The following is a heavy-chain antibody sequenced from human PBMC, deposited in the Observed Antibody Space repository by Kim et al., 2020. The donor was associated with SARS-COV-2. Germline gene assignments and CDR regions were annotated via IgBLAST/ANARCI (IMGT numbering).Heavy chain of an antibody. CDR2: IYYSGST. D-gene: IGHD2-2*01. J-gene: IGHJ6*02. Sequence: SETLSLTCTVSGGSISSSSYYWGWIRQPPGKGLEWIGSIYYSGSTYYNPSLKSRVTISVDTSKNQFSLKLSSVTAADTAVYYCARALGYCSSTSCNYYYGMDVWGQGTTVTVSS. CDR3: ARALGYCSSTSCNYYYGMDV. V-gene: IGHV4-39*01. CDR1: GGSISSSSYY.